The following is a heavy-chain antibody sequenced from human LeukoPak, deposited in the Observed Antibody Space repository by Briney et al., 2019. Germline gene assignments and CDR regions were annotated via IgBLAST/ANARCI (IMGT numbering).Heavy chain of an antibody. V-gene: IGHV1-24*01. CDR1: GYTLTELS. CDR3: ATGNGFWSGYYDFDY. J-gene: IGHJ4*02. D-gene: IGHD3-3*01. CDR2: FDPEDGET. Sequence: ASVKVSCKVSGYTLTELSMHWVRQAPGKGLEWMGGFDPEDGETIYAQKFQGRVTMTEDTSTDTAYMELSSLRSEDTAVYYCATGNGFWSGYYDFDYWGQGTLVTVSS.